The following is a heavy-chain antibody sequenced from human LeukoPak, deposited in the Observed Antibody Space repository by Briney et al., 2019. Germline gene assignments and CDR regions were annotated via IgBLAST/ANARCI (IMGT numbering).Heavy chain of an antibody. CDR3: ARSGCSGGSCYGVFDY. V-gene: IGHV3-21*01. D-gene: IGHD2-15*01. Sequence: TGGSLRLSCAASGFTFSSYTMNWVRQAPGKGLEWVSSISGSSIYIYYADSAKGRFTISRDNAKNSLYLRMNSLRAEDTAVYYCARSGCSGGSCYGVFDYWGQGTLVTVSS. J-gene: IGHJ4*02. CDR1: GFTFSSYT. CDR2: ISGSSIYI.